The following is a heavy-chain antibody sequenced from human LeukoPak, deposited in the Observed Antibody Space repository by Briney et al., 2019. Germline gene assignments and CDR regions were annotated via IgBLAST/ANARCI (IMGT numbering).Heavy chain of an antibody. CDR3: TRVGYIDEGIDY. V-gene: IGHV3-7*04. Sequence: GGSLRLSCATSGFTLSNFWMSWVRQAPGKGLEWVADINQDGSQKYYRDSVKGRFTISRDNAKNSLYLQMNSLRAEDTAIYYCTRVGYIDEGIDYWGQGTLVTVSS. J-gene: IGHJ4*02. CDR2: INQDGSQK. CDR1: GFTLSNFW. D-gene: IGHD5-24*01.